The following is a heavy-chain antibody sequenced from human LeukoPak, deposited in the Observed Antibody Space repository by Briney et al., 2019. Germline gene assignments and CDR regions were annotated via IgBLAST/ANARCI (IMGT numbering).Heavy chain of an antibody. D-gene: IGHD4-11*01. V-gene: IGHV3-53*01. CDR1: GFTINRNY. CDR2: IYGGDNT. Sequence: GGSLRLSCAVSGFTINRNYMTWVRQAPGKGLEWVSLIYGGDNTYYADSVKGRFTISRDNYKNTLYLQMNSLRAEDTAVYYCAKSVTARDLFDYWGQGTLVTVSS. CDR3: AKSVTARDLFDY. J-gene: IGHJ4*02.